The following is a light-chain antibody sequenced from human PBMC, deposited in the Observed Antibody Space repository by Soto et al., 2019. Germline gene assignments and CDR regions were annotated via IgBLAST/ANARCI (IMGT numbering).Light chain of an antibody. CDR3: CSYALSTFYG. CDR1: SSDVGSYNL. CDR2: EGS. J-gene: IGLJ1*01. V-gene: IGLV2-23*01. Sequence: QSALTQPASVSGSPGQSITISCTGTSSDVGSYNLVSWYQQHPGKAPKLMIYEGSKRPSGVSNRFSGSKSGNTASLTISGLQAEDEADYYCCSYALSTFYGFATGTKLTVL.